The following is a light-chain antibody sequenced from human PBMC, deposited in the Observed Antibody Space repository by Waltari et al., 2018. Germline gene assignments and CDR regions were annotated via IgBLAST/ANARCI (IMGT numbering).Light chain of an antibody. Sequence: QSALTQPASVSGSPGQSITISCTGSSSDVGNYNFVSWYQQHPDEAPKLVIYEGSKRPSGISIRFSGSKSGNTASLTISRLQADDEADYYCCSYAGSRTPWVFGGGTRVTVL. J-gene: IGLJ3*02. CDR1: SSDVGNYNF. V-gene: IGLV2-23*01. CDR2: EGS. CDR3: CSYAGSRTPWV.